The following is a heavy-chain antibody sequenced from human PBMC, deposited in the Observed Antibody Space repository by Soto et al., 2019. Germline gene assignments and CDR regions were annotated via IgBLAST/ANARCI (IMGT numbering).Heavy chain of an antibody. CDR1: GYTITSYA. Sequence: QVQLVQSGGEVKKPGASVKVSCKASGYTITSYAMHWVRQAPGQRLEWMGWINAGNGNTKYSQKFHGKVTITRDTSASTAYMELSSLRSEDTAVYYCAIDIWFGVPPVIAGMHWGQGTLVTVSS. V-gene: IGHV1-3*01. CDR3: AIDIWFGVPPVIAGMH. D-gene: IGHD3-10*01. J-gene: IGHJ4*02. CDR2: INAGNGNT.